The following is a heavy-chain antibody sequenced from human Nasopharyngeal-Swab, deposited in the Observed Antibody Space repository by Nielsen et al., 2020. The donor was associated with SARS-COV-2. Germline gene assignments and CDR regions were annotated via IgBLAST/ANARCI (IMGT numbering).Heavy chain of an antibody. V-gene: IGHV4-59*01. CDR2: IYYSGST. D-gene: IGHD3-22*01. J-gene: IGHJ4*02. CDR1: GGSISSYY. Sequence: SETLSLTCTVSGGSISSYYWSWIRQPPGKGLEWIGYIYYSGSTNYNPSLKSRVTISVDTSKNQFSLKLSSVTAADTAVYYCARGPVPYYYDSSGYYLDWGQGTLVTVSS. CDR3: ARGPVPYYYDSSGYYLD.